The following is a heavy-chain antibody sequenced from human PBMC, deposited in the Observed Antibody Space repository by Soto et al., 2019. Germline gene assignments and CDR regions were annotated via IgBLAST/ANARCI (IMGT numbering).Heavy chain of an antibody. CDR2: SSHSGST. D-gene: IGHD6-19*01. V-gene: IGHV4-34*01. J-gene: IGHJ6*03. Sequence: TSETLSLTCAVYGGSFSGYNWSWIRQPPGKGLEWIGESSHSGSTNYNPSLKSRDTISVDTSMNQFSLKLSSVTAADTAVYYCARTLGWYGAPAVGYYYYMDVWGKGTTVTVSS. CDR3: ARTLGWYGAPAVGYYYYMDV. CDR1: GGSFSGYN.